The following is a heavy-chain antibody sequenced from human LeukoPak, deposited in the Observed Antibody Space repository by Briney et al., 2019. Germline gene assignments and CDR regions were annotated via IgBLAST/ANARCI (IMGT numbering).Heavy chain of an antibody. D-gene: IGHD1-26*01. CDR3: STESGAFCPFGY. Sequence: PETLSLTCGVSGGSISSTNWWSWVRQPPGQGLEWIGEISLTGETNYNPSLNGRVTMSLDGSRNQLSLTLTSVTAADTAIYYCSTESGAFCPFGYWGQGTLVIVPP. CDR2: ISLTGET. V-gene: IGHV4-4*03. CDR1: GGSISSTNW. J-gene: IGHJ4*02.